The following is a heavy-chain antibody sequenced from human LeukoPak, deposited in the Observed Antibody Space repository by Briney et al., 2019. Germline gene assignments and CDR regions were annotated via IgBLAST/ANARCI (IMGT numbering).Heavy chain of an antibody. D-gene: IGHD3-9*01. CDR3: ARHGEYDILTN. Sequence: GDALTISCKGSGYSFTSYWIGWVREMPGKGLEWMGIIYPGDSDTRYSPSFQGQVTISADKSISTAYLQWSSLKASDTAMYYCARHGEYDILTNWGQGTLVTVSS. J-gene: IGHJ4*02. CDR2: IYPGDSDT. CDR1: GYSFTSYW. V-gene: IGHV5-51*01.